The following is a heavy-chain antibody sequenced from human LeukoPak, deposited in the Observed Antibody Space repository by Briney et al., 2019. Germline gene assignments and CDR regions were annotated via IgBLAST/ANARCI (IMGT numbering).Heavy chain of an antibody. J-gene: IGHJ4*02. Sequence: GGSLRLSCAASGFTFSNYAMTWVRQAPGKGLEWVSSISSRGDNSYYADSVKGRFTISRDDSRNTLYLQMNSLRGDDTAVYYCAKDVGKWESLHFFDYWGQGTLVTVSS. V-gene: IGHV3-23*01. CDR2: ISSRGDNS. CDR3: AKDVGKWESLHFFDY. CDR1: GFTFSNYA. D-gene: IGHD1-26*01.